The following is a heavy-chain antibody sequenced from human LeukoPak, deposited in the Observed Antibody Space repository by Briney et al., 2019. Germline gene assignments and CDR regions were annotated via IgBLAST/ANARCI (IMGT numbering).Heavy chain of an antibody. CDR3: ARVYPNVIVATIRSYFDY. V-gene: IGHV4-34*01. J-gene: IGHJ4*02. CDR2: FNHSGST. D-gene: IGHD5-12*01. Sequence: SETLSLTCAVYGGSFSGYYWSWIRQPPGKGLEWIGEFNHSGSTNYNPSLKSRVTISVDTSKNQFSLKLSSVTAADTAVYYCARVYPNVIVATIRSYFDYWGQGTLVTVSS. CDR1: GGSFSGYY.